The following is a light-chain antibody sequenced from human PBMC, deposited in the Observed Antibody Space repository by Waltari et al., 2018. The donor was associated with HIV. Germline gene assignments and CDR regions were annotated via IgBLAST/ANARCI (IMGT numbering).Light chain of an antibody. CDR2: AAS. CDR3: QQTTSFPLT. J-gene: IGKJ4*01. V-gene: IGKV1-12*01. Sequence: DVQMTQSPSFVSASVGDTVPITCRASRDISGWLAWYQQKPGSAPQLLFCAASSLNGGDPARFSASGSVTKFTLTISGLQPADFATYYGQQTTSFPLTRGGGTRV. CDR1: RDISGW.